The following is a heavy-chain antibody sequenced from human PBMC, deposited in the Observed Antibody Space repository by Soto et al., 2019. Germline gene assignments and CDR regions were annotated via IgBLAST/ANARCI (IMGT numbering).Heavy chain of an antibody. CDR3: AKKVPAALRLYYFFGLDA. V-gene: IGHV4-4*02. CDR2: ISQSGTT. CDR1: GASISSDNR. D-gene: IGHD2-15*01. J-gene: IGHJ6*02. Sequence: SETLSLTCAVSGASISSDNRWTWVRQPPGEGLEWIGEISQSGTTKYNPSLASRVTISVDKSKNQFSLRLTSMTAADTAVYYCAKKVPAALRLYYFFGLDAWGQGTTVTAP.